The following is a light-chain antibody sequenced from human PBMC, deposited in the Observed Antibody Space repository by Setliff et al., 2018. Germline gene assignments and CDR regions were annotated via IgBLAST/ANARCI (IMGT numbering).Light chain of an antibody. V-gene: IGLV3-21*03. CDR2: DDS. Sequence: SYELTQPPSVSVAPGKTATITCGGNNMGSKSVHWYQQKPGQAPVLVVYDDSDRPSGIPERFSGFNSGNTATLTISRVEAGDEADYYCQVWESSSDYRGVFGTGTKATVL. CDR1: NMGSKS. J-gene: IGLJ1*01. CDR3: QVWESSSDYRGV.